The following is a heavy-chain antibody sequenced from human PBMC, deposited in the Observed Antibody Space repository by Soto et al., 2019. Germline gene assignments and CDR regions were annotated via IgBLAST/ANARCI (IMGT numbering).Heavy chain of an antibody. CDR1: G. CDR3: ARESHGSRGWQLTADY. D-gene: IGHD6-19*01. Sequence: GGRRVRQDPGTGREWVAVIGYDGSNKYYAEYVKGRFTISRDNSKNTLYLQMNNLRDEDRAVYYCARESHGSRGWQLTADYWGQGTLVTVTP. V-gene: IGHV3-33*01. CDR2: IGYDGSNK. J-gene: IGHJ4*02.